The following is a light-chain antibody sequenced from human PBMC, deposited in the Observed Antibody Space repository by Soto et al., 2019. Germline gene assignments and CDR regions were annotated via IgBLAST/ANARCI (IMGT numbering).Light chain of an antibody. Sequence: AIRMTQSPSSLSASTGDRVTITCRASQGISSYLAWYQQKPGKAPKLLISAASTLQRGVPSRFSGSGSGTDFTLTISCLQSEDFATYYCQQYYSYPRTFGQGTKVEIK. CDR1: QGISSY. CDR2: AAS. CDR3: QQYYSYPRT. J-gene: IGKJ1*01. V-gene: IGKV1-8*01.